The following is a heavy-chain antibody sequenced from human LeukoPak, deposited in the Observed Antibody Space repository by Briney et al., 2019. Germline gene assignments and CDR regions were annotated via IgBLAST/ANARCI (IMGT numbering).Heavy chain of an antibody. D-gene: IGHD1-1*01. CDR1: GYTFTGQY. V-gene: IGHV1-2*02. J-gene: IGHJ3*02. Sequence: ASVKVSCKASGYTFTGQYMHSVRQAPGQGLEWMGWINPNSGATNYAQKFQGRVTMTRDTSITTAYMELSRLISDDTAVYYCARDRARVGTMVDGFEIWGQGTVVTVSS. CDR3: ARDRARVGTMVDGFEI. CDR2: INPNSGAT.